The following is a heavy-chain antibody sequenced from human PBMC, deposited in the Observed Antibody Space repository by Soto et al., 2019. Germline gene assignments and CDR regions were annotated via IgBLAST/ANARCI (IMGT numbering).Heavy chain of an antibody. CDR2: IHPAGQPI. Sequence: EVQLVESGGGLVQPGGSLRLSCVASGFTFRSSEMYWVRQAPGKGLEWVSYIHPAGQPIFFADSVKGRFTISRDNAKKSVYLQMNSLRAEDTAVYYCARRGSTWGQGTMVTVSS. J-gene: IGHJ3*01. CDR3: ARRGST. D-gene: IGHD2-2*01. CDR1: GFTFRSSE. V-gene: IGHV3-48*03.